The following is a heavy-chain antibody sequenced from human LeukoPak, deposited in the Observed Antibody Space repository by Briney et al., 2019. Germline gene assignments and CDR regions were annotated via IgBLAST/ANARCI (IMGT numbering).Heavy chain of an antibody. CDR1: GFTFSSYA. D-gene: IGHD6-19*01. V-gene: IGHV3-30*04. CDR2: ISYDGSNK. CDR3: ASEYREDHSGSQYFQH. J-gene: IGHJ1*01. Sequence: GGSLRLSCVASGFTFSSYAMHWVRQAPGKGLEWVALISYDGSNKYYADSVKGRFTVSRDNSKNTLYLQMNSLRVEDTAVYYCASEYREDHSGSQYFQHWGQGTLVTVSS.